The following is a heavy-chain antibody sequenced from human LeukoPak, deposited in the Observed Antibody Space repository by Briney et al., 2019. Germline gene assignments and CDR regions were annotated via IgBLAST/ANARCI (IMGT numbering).Heavy chain of an antibody. V-gene: IGHV4-34*01. Sequence: SETLSLTCAVYGGSFSGYYWSWIRQPPGKGLEWIGEINHSGSTNYNPSLKSRVTISVDTSKNQFSLKLSSVTAADTAVYYCAKLGVIAVSGSNWFDPWGQGTLVTVSS. CDR2: INHSGST. D-gene: IGHD6-19*01. CDR1: GGSFSGYY. J-gene: IGHJ5*02. CDR3: AKLGVIAVSGSNWFDP.